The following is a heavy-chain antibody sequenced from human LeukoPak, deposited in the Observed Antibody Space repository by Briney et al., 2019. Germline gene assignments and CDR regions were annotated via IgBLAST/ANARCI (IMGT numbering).Heavy chain of an antibody. J-gene: IGHJ6*02. CDR2: ISAYNGNT. CDR1: GYTFTSYG. D-gene: IGHD2-2*01. V-gene: IGHV1-18*01. CDR3: AREYCSSTSCYTVRPYYYYGMDV. Sequence: GASVKVSCKASGYTFTSYGISWVRLAPGQGLEWMGWISAYNGNTNYAQELQGRVTMTTDTSTSTAYMELRSLRSDDTAVYYCAREYCSSTSCYTVRPYYYYGMDVWGQGTTVTVSS.